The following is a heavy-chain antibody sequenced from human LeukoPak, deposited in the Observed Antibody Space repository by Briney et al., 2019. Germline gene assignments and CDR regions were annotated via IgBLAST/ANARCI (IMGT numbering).Heavy chain of an antibody. J-gene: IGHJ5*02. Sequence: PGGSLRLSCSASGFTFSSYSMNWVRQAPGKGLEWVSSISSSSSYIYYADSVKGRFTISRDNAKNSLYLQINSLRAEDTAVYYCARDRYCSGGSCPSSAWGQGTLVTVSS. CDR2: ISSSSSYI. CDR1: GFTFSSYS. V-gene: IGHV3-21*01. CDR3: ARDRYCSGGSCPSSA. D-gene: IGHD2-15*01.